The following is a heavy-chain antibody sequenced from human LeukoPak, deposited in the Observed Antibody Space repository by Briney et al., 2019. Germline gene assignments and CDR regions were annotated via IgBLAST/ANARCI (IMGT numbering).Heavy chain of an antibody. D-gene: IGHD3-22*01. J-gene: IGHJ6*03. Sequence: PSETLSLTCTVSGGFISSYYWSWIRQPPGKGLEWIGYIYYSGSTNYNPSLKSRVTISVDTSKNHFSLKLSSATAADTAVYYCARAYYDSSNVFYYYYMDVWGEGTTVTVSS. CDR1: GGFISSYY. V-gene: IGHV4-59*01. CDR3: ARAYYDSSNVFYYYYMDV. CDR2: IYYSGST.